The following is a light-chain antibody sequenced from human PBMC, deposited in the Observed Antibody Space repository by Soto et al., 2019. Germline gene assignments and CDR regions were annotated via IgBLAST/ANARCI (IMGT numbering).Light chain of an antibody. V-gene: IGKV1-12*01. CDR1: QDVSTS. Sequence: DVQMTQSPPSVYASVGDRVALTCRASQDVSTSLAWYQQKPGEAPKLMIYAASRLQGGVPSRFSGSESGTDFTLTISSLQPEDLATYYCQQNNNFPLTLGGGTKVDIK. J-gene: IGKJ4*01. CDR3: QQNNNFPLT. CDR2: AAS.